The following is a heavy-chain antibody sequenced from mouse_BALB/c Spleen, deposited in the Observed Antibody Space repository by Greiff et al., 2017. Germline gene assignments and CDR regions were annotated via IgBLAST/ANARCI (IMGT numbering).Heavy chain of an antibody. V-gene: IGHV5-6*01. Sequence: EVQLVESGGGLVKPGGSLKLSCAASGFTFSSYGMSWVRQTPDKRLEWVATISSGGSYTYYPDSVKGRFTISRDNAKNTLYLQMSSLKSEDTAMYYCARHGRLDYFDYWGQGTTLTVSS. D-gene: IGHD3-3*01. CDR3: ARHGRLDYFDY. CDR1: GFTFSSYG. CDR2: ISSGGSYT. J-gene: IGHJ2*01.